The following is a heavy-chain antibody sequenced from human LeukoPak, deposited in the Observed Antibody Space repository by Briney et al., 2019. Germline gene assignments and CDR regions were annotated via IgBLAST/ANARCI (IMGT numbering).Heavy chain of an antibody. J-gene: IGHJ5*02. CDR3: ARDYERIIMVRGVPLSPQTVFDP. CDR1: GYTFTDYY. D-gene: IGHD3-10*01. Sequence: ASVKVSCKTSGYTFTDYYIHWVRQAPGQGPEWMGWINPNSGGTNYAQNLQGRVTMTRDTSISTAYMELSRLRSDDTAVYYCARDYERIIMVRGVPLSPQTVFDPWGQGTLVTVSS. V-gene: IGHV1-2*02. CDR2: INPNSGGT.